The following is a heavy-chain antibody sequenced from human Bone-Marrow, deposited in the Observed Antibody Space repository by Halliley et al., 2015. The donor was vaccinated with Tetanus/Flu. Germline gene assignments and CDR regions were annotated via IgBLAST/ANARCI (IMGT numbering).Heavy chain of an antibody. CDR3: ARDRTGNTYYGLDV. CDR2: ISSFNGNT. CDR1: GYTFSNDG. J-gene: IGHJ6*02. D-gene: IGHD1-7*01. V-gene: IGHV1-18*01. Sequence: MQLVQSGAEVKRPGASVKVSCKASGYTFSNDGISWVRQAPGQGLEWMGWISSFNGNTIYAQNLQGRVTMTTETSTTTAYMELRSLTYDDTAVYFCARDRTGNTYYGLDVWGQGTTVTVSS.